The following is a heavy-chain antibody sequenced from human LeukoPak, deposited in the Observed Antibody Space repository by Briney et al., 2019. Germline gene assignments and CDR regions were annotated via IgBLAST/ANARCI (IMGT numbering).Heavy chain of an antibody. CDR3: ASGVNYFDY. V-gene: IGHV3-21*01. CDR2: ISSRSSYI. J-gene: IGHJ4*02. D-gene: IGHD3-3*01. CDR1: GFTFSSYN. Sequence: PGGSLRLSCAASGFTFSSYNMKWVRQAPGKGLEWVSSISSRSSYIFYADSVKGQFTISRDNAKKSLYLQMNSLRAEDTAVYYCASGVNYFDYWGQGTLVTVS.